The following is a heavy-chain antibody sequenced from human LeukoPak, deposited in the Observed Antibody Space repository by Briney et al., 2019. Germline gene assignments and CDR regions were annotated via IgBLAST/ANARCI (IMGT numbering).Heavy chain of an antibody. Sequence: PGGSLRLSCAASGFTFSSFGMHWVRQAPGKGLEWVAVIWYDGSSKYYADSVKGRFTISRDNSKNTLYLQMNSLRAEDTAVYYCARGGPAAMVRGVIIAGYFDYWGQGTLVTVSS. CDR1: GFTFSSFG. CDR3: ARGGPAAMVRGVIIAGYFDY. D-gene: IGHD3-10*01. V-gene: IGHV3-33*01. J-gene: IGHJ4*02. CDR2: IWYDGSSK.